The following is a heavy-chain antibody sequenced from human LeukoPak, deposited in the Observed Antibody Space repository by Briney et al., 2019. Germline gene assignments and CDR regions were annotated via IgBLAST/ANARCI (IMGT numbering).Heavy chain of an antibody. CDR2: IWYDGSNK. D-gene: IGHD3-3*01. J-gene: IGHJ4*02. CDR1: GFTFSSYG. Sequence: GRSLRLSCAASGFTFSSYGMHWVRQAPGKGLEWVAVIWYDGSNKYYADSVKGRFTISRDNSKNTLYLQMNSLRAEDTAVYYCARDTTIFGVAPDYWGQGTLVTVSS. CDR3: ARDTTIFGVAPDY. V-gene: IGHV3-33*01.